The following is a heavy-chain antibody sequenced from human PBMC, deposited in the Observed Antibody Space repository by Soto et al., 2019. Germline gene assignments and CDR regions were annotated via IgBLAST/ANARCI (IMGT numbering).Heavy chain of an antibody. CDR3: ARGEVLLWFGESSPMDV. CDR1: GYTFTSYA. J-gene: IGHJ6*02. Sequence: GASVKVSCKASGYTFTSYAMHWVRQAPGQRLEWMGWINAGNGNTKYSQKFQGRVTITRDTSASTAYMELSSLRSEDTAVYYCARGEVLLWFGESSPMDVWGQGTTVTVS. CDR2: INAGNGNT. V-gene: IGHV1-3*01. D-gene: IGHD3-10*01.